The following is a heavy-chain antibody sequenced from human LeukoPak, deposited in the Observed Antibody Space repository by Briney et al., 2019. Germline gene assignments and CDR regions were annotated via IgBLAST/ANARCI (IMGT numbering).Heavy chain of an antibody. D-gene: IGHD6-13*01. V-gene: IGHV1-8*02. CDR3: ATQGYSSSRPLGVYYYYMDV. Sequence: ASVKVSCKASGYTFTSYDINWVRQATGQGLEWMGWMNPNSGNTGYAQKFQGRVTMTEDTSTDTAYMELSSLRSEDTAVYYCATQGYSSSRPLGVYYYYMDVWGKGTTVTVSS. CDR1: GYTFTSYD. CDR2: MNPNSGNT. J-gene: IGHJ6*03.